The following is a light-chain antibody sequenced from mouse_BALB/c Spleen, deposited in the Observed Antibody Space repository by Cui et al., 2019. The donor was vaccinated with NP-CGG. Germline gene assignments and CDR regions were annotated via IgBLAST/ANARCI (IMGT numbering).Light chain of an antibody. CDR3: ALWYSNHWV. CDR2: GTN. V-gene: IGLV1*01. Sequence: HAVVTQESALTTSPGETVTLTCRSSTGAVTTSNYANWFQEKPDHLFTGLIGGTNNRAPGVPARFSGSLIGDKAALTITGAQTEDEAIYFCALWYSNHWVFGGGTKLTVL. J-gene: IGLJ1*01. CDR1: TGAVTTSNY.